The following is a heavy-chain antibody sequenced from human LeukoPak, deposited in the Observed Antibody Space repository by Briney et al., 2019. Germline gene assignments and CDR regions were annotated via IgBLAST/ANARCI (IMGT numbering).Heavy chain of an antibody. CDR3: ARDPGSSWYPFDY. D-gene: IGHD6-13*01. CDR2: INTDGSST. J-gene: IGHJ4*02. Sequence: GGSLRLSCAASGFTFSSYWMHWVRQAPGKGLVWVSRINTDGSSTSYSDSVKGRFTISRDNAKNTLYLQMNSLRAEDTAVYYCARDPGSSWYPFDYWGQGTLVTVSS. V-gene: IGHV3-74*01. CDR1: GFTFSSYW.